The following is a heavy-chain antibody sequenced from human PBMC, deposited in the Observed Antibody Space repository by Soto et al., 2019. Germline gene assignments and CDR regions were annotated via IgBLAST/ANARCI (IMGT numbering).Heavy chain of an antibody. D-gene: IGHD4-17*01. Sequence: EVQLVESGGGLVQPGASLRLSCAVSGFTVSSNYMSWVRQAPGKGLEWVSVIYRGGNTFYTDSVKGRFTISRDNSNNTLYLHMNSLRVEDTAVYYRARDPLGPLTTVNVWGQGTLVTVSS. CDR2: IYRGGNT. V-gene: IGHV3-66*01. J-gene: IGHJ4*02. CDR3: ARDPLGPLTTVNV. CDR1: GFTVSSNY.